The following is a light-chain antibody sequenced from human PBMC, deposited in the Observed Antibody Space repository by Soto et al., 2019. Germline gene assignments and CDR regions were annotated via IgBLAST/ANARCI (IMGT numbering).Light chain of an antibody. CDR2: RND. V-gene: IGLV1-44*01. CDR1: SANIGRNN. J-gene: IGLJ2*01. Sequence: QLVLTQPPSVSGTPGQRVTISCSGSSANIGRNNVNWYQKIPGAAPKLLIYRNDQRPSGVPDRFSGSKSGTSASLAISGLQSEDEADYYCATWDGTLKGLFGGGTKLTVL. CDR3: ATWDGTLKGL.